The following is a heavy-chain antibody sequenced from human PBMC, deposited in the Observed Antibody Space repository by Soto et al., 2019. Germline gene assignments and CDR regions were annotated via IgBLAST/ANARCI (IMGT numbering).Heavy chain of an antibody. CDR3: ARVRNMIVVASHWFEL. J-gene: IGHJ5*02. Sequence: ASVKVCCKASGYTCTSYGSSWVRQSPGQGLEWMGWISAYNGNTNYAQKLQGRVTMTTDTSTSTAYMELRSLRSDDTAVYYCARVRNMIVVASHWFELWGQGTLVTVSS. D-gene: IGHD3-22*01. CDR1: GYTCTSYG. CDR2: ISAYNGNT. V-gene: IGHV1-18*01.